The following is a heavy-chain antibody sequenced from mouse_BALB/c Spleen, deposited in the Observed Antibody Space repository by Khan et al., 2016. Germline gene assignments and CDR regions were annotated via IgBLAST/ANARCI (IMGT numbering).Heavy chain of an antibody. Sequence: VQLQQSGAELVKPGASVKLSCTASGFSIQDTYIHWVRQRPEQGLDWIGRIDPPNDNTKYDPKFQGKTTITADTSSNTAYLQLSSLTYEDTAVYYCARMCYGDYWGQGTTLTVSS. CDR2: IDPPNDNT. CDR1: GFSIQDTY. J-gene: IGHJ2*01. D-gene: IGHD1-1*01. CDR3: ARMCYGDY. V-gene: IGHV14-3*02.